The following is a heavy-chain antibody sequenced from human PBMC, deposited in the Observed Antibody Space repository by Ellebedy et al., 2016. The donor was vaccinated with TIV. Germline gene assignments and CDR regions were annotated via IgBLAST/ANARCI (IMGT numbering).Heavy chain of an antibody. CDR2: IAADGDS. CDR1: GFTFTAYW. CDR3: VRGGMDV. V-gene: IGHV3-13*01. Sequence: GGSLRLSCAASGFTFTAYWMTWVRQGSGKGLEWVSGIAADGDSYYQRSVKGRFTTSRENAKNSLYLQMNSLRAGDTAVYYCVRGGMDVWGQGTTVTVSS. J-gene: IGHJ6*02.